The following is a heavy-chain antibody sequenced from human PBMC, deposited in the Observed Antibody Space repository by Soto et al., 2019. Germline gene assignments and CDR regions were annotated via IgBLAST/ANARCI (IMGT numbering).Heavy chain of an antibody. V-gene: IGHV3-23*04. CDR1: GGTFSSYA. Sequence: VQLVQSGAEVKKPGSSVKVSCKASGGTFSSYAMSWVRQAPGKGLEWVSAISGSGGSTYYADSVKGRFTIYRDNSKNTLYLQMKSLRAEDTAVYYCAKDIPYSYGPRDFDYWGQGTLVTVSS. D-gene: IGHD5-18*01. CDR2: ISGSGGST. J-gene: IGHJ4*02. CDR3: AKDIPYSYGPRDFDY.